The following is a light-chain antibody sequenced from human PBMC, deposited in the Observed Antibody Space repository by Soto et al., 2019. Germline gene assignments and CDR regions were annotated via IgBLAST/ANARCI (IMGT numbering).Light chain of an antibody. J-gene: IGLJ1*01. V-gene: IGLV2-14*03. Sequence: QSALTQPASVSGSPGQSITISCTGTSSYVGAYVYVSWYQQHPDKAPKLMIYEVSDRPSGVSNRFSGSKSVNTATLTISGLQADDEADYYCSSYTSSSTRVFGTGTKVTVL. CDR2: EVS. CDR3: SSYTSSSTRV. CDR1: SSYVGAYVY.